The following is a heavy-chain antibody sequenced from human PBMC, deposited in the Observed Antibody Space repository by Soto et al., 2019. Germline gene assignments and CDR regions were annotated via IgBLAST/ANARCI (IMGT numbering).Heavy chain of an antibody. D-gene: IGHD2-8*01. Sequence: ASVKFSCKASGYSFTIYAMHWVRQAPGQRLEWMGWINAGNGNTKYSQKFQGRVTITRDTSASTAYMELSSLRSEDTAVYYCARGYCTNGVCYHAPYYYYGMDVWGQGTTVNVSS. CDR1: GYSFTIYA. CDR3: ARGYCTNGVCYHAPYYYYGMDV. V-gene: IGHV1-3*01. J-gene: IGHJ6*02. CDR2: INAGNGNT.